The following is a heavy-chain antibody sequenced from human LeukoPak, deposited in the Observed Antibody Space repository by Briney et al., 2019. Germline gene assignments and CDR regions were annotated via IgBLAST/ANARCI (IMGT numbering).Heavy chain of an antibody. CDR1: GGSISSYY. V-gene: IGHV4-59*01. J-gene: IGHJ4*02. D-gene: IGHD1-26*01. CDR3: ARRGAPGANYFDY. CDR2: IYYSGST. Sequence: PSETLSLTCTVSGGSISSYYWSWIRQPPGKGLEWIGYIYYSGSTNYNPSPKSRVTISVDTSKNQFSLKLSSVTAADTAVYYCARRGAPGANYFDYWGQGTLVTVSS.